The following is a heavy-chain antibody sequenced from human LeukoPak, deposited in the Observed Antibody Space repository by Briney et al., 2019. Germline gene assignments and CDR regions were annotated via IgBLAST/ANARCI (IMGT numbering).Heavy chain of an antibody. CDR2: ISGSGGST. J-gene: IGHJ4*02. D-gene: IGHD5-12*01. CDR3: AKANSGYDYDYFDY. V-gene: IGHV3-23*01. Sequence: GGSLRLSCAASGFTFDDYGMSWVRQAPGKGLEWVSVISGSGGSTYYADSVKGRFTISRDNSKNTLYLQMNSLRAEDTAVYYCAKANSGYDYDYFDYWGQGTLVTVSS. CDR1: GFTFDDYG.